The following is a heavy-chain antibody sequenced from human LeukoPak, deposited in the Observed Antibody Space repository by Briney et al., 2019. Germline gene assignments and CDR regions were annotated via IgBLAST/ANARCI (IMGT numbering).Heavy chain of an antibody. V-gene: IGHV1-2*02. Sequence: VASVKVSCKTSGYTFTDYYIHWVRQAPGQGLEWMGWINPNSGETNSAQKFQGRVTMTGDTSISTAYMELRRVTSDGTAVYYCARDRDYSNTERGFDYWGQGTLVTVSS. CDR2: INPNSGET. D-gene: IGHD4-11*01. CDR1: GYTFTDYY. J-gene: IGHJ4*02. CDR3: ARDRDYSNTERGFDY.